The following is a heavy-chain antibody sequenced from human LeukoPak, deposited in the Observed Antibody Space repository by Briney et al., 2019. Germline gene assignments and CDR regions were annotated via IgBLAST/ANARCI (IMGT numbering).Heavy chain of an antibody. D-gene: IGHD2-15*01. CDR2: ISNNGGYT. CDR1: GFTFSSSA. J-gene: IGHJ4*02. Sequence: PGGSLRLSCAASGFTFSSSAMSWVRQAPGKGLEWFSAISNNGGYTYYADSVQGRFTISRDNSKSTLRLQMNSLRAEDTAVYYCAKQLGYCSDGSCYFPYWGQGTLVTVSS. V-gene: IGHV3-23*01. CDR3: AKQLGYCSDGSCYFPY.